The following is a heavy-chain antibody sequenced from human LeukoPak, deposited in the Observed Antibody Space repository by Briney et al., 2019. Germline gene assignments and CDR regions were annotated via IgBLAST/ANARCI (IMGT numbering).Heavy chain of an antibody. J-gene: IGHJ3*02. CDR1: GFTFSSYA. V-gene: IGHV3-64*01. CDR3: ARAGAADCFDI. D-gene: IGHD6-13*01. CDR2: ISSNGGST. Sequence: PGGSLRLSCAASGFTFSSYAMHWVRQAPGKGLEYVSAISSNGGSTYYANSVKGRFTISRDNSKNTLYLQMGSLRAEDMAVYYCARAGAADCFDIWGQGTMVTVSS.